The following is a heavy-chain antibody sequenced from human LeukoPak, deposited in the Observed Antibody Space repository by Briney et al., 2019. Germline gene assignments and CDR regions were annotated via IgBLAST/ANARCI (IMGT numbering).Heavy chain of an antibody. D-gene: IGHD3-10*01. CDR3: AREYYGSGSYNFDY. J-gene: IGHJ4*02. CDR1: GGSISSYY. CDR2: IYTSGST. V-gene: IGHV4-4*07. Sequence: SETLSLTCTVSGGSISSYYWSWIRQPAGKGLEWIGRIYTSGSTNYNPSLKSRVTISVDTSKNQFSLKLSSVTAADTAVYYCAREYYGSGSYNFDYWGQGTLVTVSS.